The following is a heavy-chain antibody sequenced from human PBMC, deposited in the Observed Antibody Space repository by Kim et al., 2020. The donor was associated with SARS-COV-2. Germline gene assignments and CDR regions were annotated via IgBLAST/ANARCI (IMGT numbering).Heavy chain of an antibody. V-gene: IGHV3-33*01. J-gene: IGHJ4*02. D-gene: IGHD1-20*01. CDR2: IWYDGSNK. CDR1: GFTFSSYG. CDR3: ARDARSFITGTPGQDY. Sequence: GGSLRLSCAASGFTFSSYGMHWVRQAPGKGLEWVAVIWYDGSNKYYADSVKGRFTISRDNSKNTLYLQMNSLRAEDTAVYYCARDARSFITGTPGQDYWGQGTLVTVSS.